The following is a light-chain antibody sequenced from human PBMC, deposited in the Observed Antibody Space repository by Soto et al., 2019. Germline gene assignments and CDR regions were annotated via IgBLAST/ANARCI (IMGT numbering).Light chain of an antibody. V-gene: IGKV1-39*01. CDR3: QQSYNTPRT. CDR2: AAS. CDR1: QSITTY. Sequence: DIQMTQSPSSLSASVGDRVTITCRASQSITTYLNWYRQKPGKAPKLLIYAASSLQSGVPSRFSGSGSETEFTLTISSLQPEDFATYYCQQSYNTPRTFGPGTKVDIK. J-gene: IGKJ1*01.